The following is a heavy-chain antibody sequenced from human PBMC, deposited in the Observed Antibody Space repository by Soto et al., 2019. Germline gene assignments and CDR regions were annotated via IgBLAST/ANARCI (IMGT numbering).Heavy chain of an antibody. D-gene: IGHD1-26*01. J-gene: IGHJ3*02. CDR3: AIHEVGVGPSGLFEI. CDR1: GYRFTNYW. Sequence: PGESLKISCQGSGYRFTNYWIGWVRQMPGKGLEWMGIIYPGDSDTRYSPSFQGRVTISADRSINTAYLQWSSLKASDTAMYYCAIHEVGVGPSGLFEIWGQGTMVTV. V-gene: IGHV5-51*01. CDR2: IYPGDSDT.